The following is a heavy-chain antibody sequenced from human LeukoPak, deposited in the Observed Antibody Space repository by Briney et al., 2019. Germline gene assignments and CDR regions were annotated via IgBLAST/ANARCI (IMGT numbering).Heavy chain of an antibody. CDR2: IWYDGSNK. CDR1: GFTFSSYG. Sequence: GRSLRLSCAASGFTFSSYGMHWVRQAPGKGLEWVAVIWYDGSNKYYADSVKGRFTISRDNSKNTLYLQMNSLRAEDTAVYYCAKPAEMATTPFDYWGQGTLVTVSS. D-gene: IGHD5-24*01. V-gene: IGHV3-33*06. J-gene: IGHJ4*02. CDR3: AKPAEMATTPFDY.